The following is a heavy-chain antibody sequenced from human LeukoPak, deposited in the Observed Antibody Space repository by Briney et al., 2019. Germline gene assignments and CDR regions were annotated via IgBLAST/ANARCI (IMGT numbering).Heavy chain of an antibody. D-gene: IGHD6-19*01. Sequence: GGSLRLSCADSGFIFSRYEINWFRQAPGKGLEWVSYISDGGNTIYYADSVKGRFTISRDNTKNSLYLQMNSLRAEDTAVYYCARVMASGWYGDYWGQGTLVTVSS. CDR3: ARVMASGWYGDY. CDR1: GFIFSRYE. V-gene: IGHV3-48*03. CDR2: ISDGGNTI. J-gene: IGHJ4*02.